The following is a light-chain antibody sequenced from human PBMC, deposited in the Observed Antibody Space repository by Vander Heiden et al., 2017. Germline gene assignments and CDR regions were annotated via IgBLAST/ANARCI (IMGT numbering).Light chain of an antibody. Sequence: SYELTQPPSVSVSPGQTASITCSGDKLGDKYACWYQQKPGQSPVLVIYQDSKRPLGIPERFSGSNSGNTATLTNSGTQAMDEADYYCQAWDSSYVVFGGGTKLTVL. CDR1: KLGDKY. CDR3: QAWDSSYVV. J-gene: IGLJ2*01. CDR2: QDS. V-gene: IGLV3-1*01.